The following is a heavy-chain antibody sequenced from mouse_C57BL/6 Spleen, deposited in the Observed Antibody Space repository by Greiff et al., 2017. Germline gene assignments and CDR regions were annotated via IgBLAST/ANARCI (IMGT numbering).Heavy chain of an antibody. J-gene: IGHJ1*03. V-gene: IGHV1-18*01. CDR1: GYTFTDYN. D-gene: IGHD2-2*01. Sequence: VQLKESGPELVKPGASVKIPCKASGYTFTDYNMDWVKQSHGKSLEWIGDINPNNGGTIYNQKFKGKATLTVDKSSSTAYMELRSLTSEDTAVYYCARWPYGYDWYFDVWGTGTTVTVSS. CDR2: INPNNGGT. CDR3: ARWPYGYDWYFDV.